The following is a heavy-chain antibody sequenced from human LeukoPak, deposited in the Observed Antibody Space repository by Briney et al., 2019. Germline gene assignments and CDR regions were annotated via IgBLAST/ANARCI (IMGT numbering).Heavy chain of an antibody. V-gene: IGHV3-23*01. CDR3: AKGLVRRVVPFDY. CDR1: GFTFSSYA. J-gene: IGHJ4*02. Sequence: GGSLRLSCAASGFTFSSYAMSWVRQAPGKGLEGGSAISGSGGSTYYADSVKGRFTISRDNSKNTLYLQMNSLRAEDTAVYYCAKGLVRRVVPFDYWGQGTLVTVSS. CDR2: ISGSGGST. D-gene: IGHD3-3*01.